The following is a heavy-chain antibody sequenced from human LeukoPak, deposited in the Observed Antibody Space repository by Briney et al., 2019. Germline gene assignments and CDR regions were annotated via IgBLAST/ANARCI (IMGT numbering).Heavy chain of an antibody. CDR2: ISGSGGST. CDR3: AKGVVPAASTYYYYYYGMDV. D-gene: IGHD2-2*01. CDR1: GFTFSSYA. Sequence: VGSLRLSCAASGFTFSSYAMSWVRQAPGKGLEWVSAISGSGGSTYYADSVKGRFTISRDNSKNTLYLQMNSLRAEDTAVYYCAKGVVPAASTYYYYYYGMDVWGKGTTVTVSS. V-gene: IGHV3-23*01. J-gene: IGHJ6*04.